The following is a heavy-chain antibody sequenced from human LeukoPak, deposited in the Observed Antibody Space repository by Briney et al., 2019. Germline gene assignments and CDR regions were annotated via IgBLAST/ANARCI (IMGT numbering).Heavy chain of an antibody. V-gene: IGHV1-8*03. CDR2: INPNTGDR. CDR3: ARTTSLTASGYDY. Sequence: ASVKVSCKASGYTFTNYHINWVRPAPGQGLEWMGWINPNTGDRGYAQKFQGRVSITSDTSISTAYMELGSPRSEDTAVYFCARTTSLTASGYDYWGQGTLVTVSS. CDR1: GYTFTNYH. J-gene: IGHJ4*02. D-gene: IGHD4-17*01.